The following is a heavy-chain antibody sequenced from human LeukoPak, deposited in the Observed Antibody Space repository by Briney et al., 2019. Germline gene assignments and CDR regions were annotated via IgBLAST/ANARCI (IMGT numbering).Heavy chain of an antibody. CDR2: ISYDGSNK. J-gene: IGHJ4*02. Sequence: GRSLRLSCAASGFTFSSYGMHWVRQAPGKGLEWVAVISYDGSNKYYADSVKGRFTISRDNSKNTLYLQMNSLRAEDTAVYYCCSDYGDFPAEYWGQGTLVTVSS. CDR1: GFTFSSYG. CDR3: CSDYGDFPAEY. V-gene: IGHV3-30*03. D-gene: IGHD4-17*01.